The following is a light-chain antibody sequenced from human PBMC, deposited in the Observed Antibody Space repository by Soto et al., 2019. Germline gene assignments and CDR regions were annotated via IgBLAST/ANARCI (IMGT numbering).Light chain of an antibody. V-gene: IGKV1-39*01. CDR1: QSLYSY. CDR3: QQTYCTPVT. CDR2: SAS. J-gene: IGKJ4*01. Sequence: DIRMTQSPSSLSASIGDRVTITCRASQSLYSYLHWYQQKPGKAPKLLIYSASNLQSGVPSRFSGSGSGTDFTLTISSLQPEDFATYYCQQTYCTPVTFGGGTKVEIK.